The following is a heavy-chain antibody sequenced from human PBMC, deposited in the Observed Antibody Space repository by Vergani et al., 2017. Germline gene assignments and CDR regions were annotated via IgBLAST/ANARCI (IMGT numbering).Heavy chain of an antibody. CDR1: GFTFNQYG. V-gene: IGHV3-33*01. CDR3: ARDLRLLCNRFDP. J-gene: IGHJ5*01. D-gene: IGHD3-10*02. Sequence: QVQLVESGGGVVQPGRSLRLSCAASGFTFNQYGMHWVRQAPGKGLEWVAVTWYVGNNKQYADSVKGRFTISRDNSKSTMYLQMNSLRDEDTGVYYCARDLRLLCNRFDPWGQGTLVTVSS. CDR2: TWYVGNNK.